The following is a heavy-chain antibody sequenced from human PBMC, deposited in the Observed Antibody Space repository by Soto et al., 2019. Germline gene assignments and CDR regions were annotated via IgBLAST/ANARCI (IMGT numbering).Heavy chain of an antibody. CDR1: GFTFSSYG. CDR2: ISYDGSNK. Sequence: QVQLVESGGGVVQPGRSLRLSCAASGFTFSSYGMHWVRQAPGKGLEWVAVISYDGSNKYYADSVKGRFTISRDNSKNTLYLQMNSLRAEDTAVYYCAKEGTSITMKNWGQGTLVTVSS. J-gene: IGHJ4*02. CDR3: AKEGTSITMKN. V-gene: IGHV3-30*18. D-gene: IGHD3-22*01.